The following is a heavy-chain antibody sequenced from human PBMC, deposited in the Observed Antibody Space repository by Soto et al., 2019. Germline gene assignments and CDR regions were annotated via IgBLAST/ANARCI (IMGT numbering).Heavy chain of an antibody. J-gene: IGHJ4*02. CDR1: GGTFSSYA. D-gene: IGHD6-13*01. CDR3: ARFGVMYSSSWHLDY. Sequence: QVQLVQSGAEVKKPGSSVKVSCKASGGTFSSYAINWVRQAPGQGLEWMGGIIPIADTTHYAQKFQGRVTITADESTSTAYMKLSSLRSEDTAIYYCARFGVMYSSSWHLDYWGQGTLVTVSS. CDR2: IIPIADTT. V-gene: IGHV1-69*01.